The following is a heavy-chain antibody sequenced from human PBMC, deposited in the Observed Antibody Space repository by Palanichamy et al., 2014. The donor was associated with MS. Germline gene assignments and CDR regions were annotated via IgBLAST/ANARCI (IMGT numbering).Heavy chain of an antibody. CDR1: GYTFTSNT. D-gene: IGHD3-3*01. V-gene: IGHV1-3*01. CDR2: INPDNGDT. CDR3: AREAGLYNFRRGFYHFDH. J-gene: IGHJ4*02. Sequence: QVQLVQSGAAVKKPGASVKVSCKASGYTFTSNTIHWVRQAPGQSLEWMGWINPDNGDTKSSQKFQGRVTVTRDTSASTASMEMSSLTSEDTAVYYCAREAGLYNFRRGFYHFDHWGQGTLVSVSS.